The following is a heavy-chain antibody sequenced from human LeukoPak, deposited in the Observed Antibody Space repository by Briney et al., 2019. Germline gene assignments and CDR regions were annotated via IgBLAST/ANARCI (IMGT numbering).Heavy chain of an antibody. CDR1: GDSISSSC. Sequence: KSSETLSLTCTVSGDSISSSCWSWIRQPPGKGLEWIGYIYYSGNTNYNPSLKSRVTISVDTSRNRFSLKLSSVTAADTAVYYCARHRNFFDYWGQGILVTVSS. V-gene: IGHV4-59*01. J-gene: IGHJ4*02. D-gene: IGHD2/OR15-2a*01. CDR3: ARHRNFFDY. CDR2: IYYSGNT.